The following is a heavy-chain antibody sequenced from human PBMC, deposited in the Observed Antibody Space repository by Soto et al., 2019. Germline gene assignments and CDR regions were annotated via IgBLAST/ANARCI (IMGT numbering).Heavy chain of an antibody. Sequence: GGSLRLSCAASGFTFSSYAMHWVRQAPGKGLEWVSYISDGGSTIYYADSVKGRFTISRDNAKNSLYLQMNSLGAEDTAVYYCATFPRSSKRGYWGQGTLVTVSS. D-gene: IGHD4-4*01. CDR2: ISDGGSTI. CDR1: GFTFSSYA. J-gene: IGHJ4*02. V-gene: IGHV3-48*03. CDR3: ATFPRSSKRGY.